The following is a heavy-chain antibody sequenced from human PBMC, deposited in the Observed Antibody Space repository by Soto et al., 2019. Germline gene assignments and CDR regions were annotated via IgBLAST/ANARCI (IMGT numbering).Heavy chain of an antibody. CDR3: ARDGYGYNSLAN. J-gene: IGHJ4*02. CDR1: GFTLRNYW. D-gene: IGHD3-22*01. V-gene: IGHV3-7*01. CDR2: IKEDGGGK. Sequence: EVQLVESGGGSVQPGGSLRLSCATSGFTLRNYWMVWVRQAPGKGLEWVANIKEDGGGKYFGDSVRGRFTVSRDNAKNSLYRQMNDLRAEDTAVYYCARDGYGYNSLANWGQGTLVTVSS.